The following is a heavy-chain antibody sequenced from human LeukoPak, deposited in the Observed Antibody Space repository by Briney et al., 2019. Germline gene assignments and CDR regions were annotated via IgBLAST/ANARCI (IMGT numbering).Heavy chain of an antibody. CDR2: ISSRSTYI. J-gene: IGHJ6*02. V-gene: IGHV3-21*01. Sequence: GGSLRLSCAASGFTFSSYSMNWVRQAPGKGLEWVSSISSRSTYIYYADSVKGRLTISRDNAKNSLYLQINSLRADDTAVYYCAREGYYYGMDVWGQGTTVTVSS. CDR3: AREGYYYGMDV. CDR1: GFTFSSYS.